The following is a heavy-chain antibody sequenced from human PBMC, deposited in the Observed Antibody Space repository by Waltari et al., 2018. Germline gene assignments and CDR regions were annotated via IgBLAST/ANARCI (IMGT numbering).Heavy chain of an antibody. D-gene: IGHD6-13*01. CDR2: VIPILGIA. J-gene: IGHJ5*02. V-gene: IGHV1-69*02. Sequence: QVQLVHSGAEVKKPGSSVKVSCKASGGTFSSYTISWVGQAPGQGLEWMGSVIPILGIANYAQKCQGRVTITADKSTSTAYMELSSLRSEDTAVYYCARATLRSSSSWGQGTLVTVSS. CDR1: GGTFSSYT. CDR3: ARATLRSSSS.